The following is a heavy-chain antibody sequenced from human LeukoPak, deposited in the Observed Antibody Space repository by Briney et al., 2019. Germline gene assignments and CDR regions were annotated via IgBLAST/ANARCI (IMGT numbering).Heavy chain of an antibody. Sequence: GGSLRLSCAASRFTFSSYAMSWVRQTPGKGLEWVSTISGSGGSTFYADSVKGRFTISRDNPKNTVDLQMNSLRAEDTAVYYCAKQWGSSWYTGMDVWGQGTTVTVSS. CDR1: RFTFSSYA. D-gene: IGHD6-13*01. V-gene: IGHV3-23*01. CDR2: ISGSGGST. J-gene: IGHJ6*02. CDR3: AKQWGSSWYTGMDV.